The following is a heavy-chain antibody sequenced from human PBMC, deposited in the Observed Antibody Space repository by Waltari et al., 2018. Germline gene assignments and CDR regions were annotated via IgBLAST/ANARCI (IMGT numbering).Heavy chain of an antibody. J-gene: IGHJ5*02. V-gene: IGHV4-31*03. CDR1: GGSIRSGGYY. CDR3: AREEYSYGKNWFDP. CDR2: IYHSGST. Sequence: QVQLQESGPGLVKPSQTLSLTCTVSGGSIRSGGYYWRWIRQHPGKGLEWIGYIYHSGSTYYNPSLKSRVTISVDRSKNQFSLKLSSVTAADTAVYYCAREEYSYGKNWFDPWGQGTLVTVSS. D-gene: IGHD5-18*01.